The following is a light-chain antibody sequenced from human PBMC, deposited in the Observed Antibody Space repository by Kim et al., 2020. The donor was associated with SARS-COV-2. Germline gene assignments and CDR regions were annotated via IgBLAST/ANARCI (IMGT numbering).Light chain of an antibody. CDR2: GAS. CDR3: QQYGGSSGT. V-gene: IGKV3-20*01. J-gene: IGKJ2*01. CDR1: QTITSNY. Sequence: EIVLTQSPGTLSLSPGERATLSCRASQTITSNYLAWHQHKPGQAPRLLIYGASSRATGIPDRFSGSGSGTDFTLTISRLEAEDFAVYYCQQYGGSSGTFGRGTKLEIK.